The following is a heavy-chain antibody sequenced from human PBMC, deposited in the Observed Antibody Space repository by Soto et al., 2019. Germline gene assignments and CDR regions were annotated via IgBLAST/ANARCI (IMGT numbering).Heavy chain of an antibody. D-gene: IGHD5-12*01. J-gene: IGHJ4*02. CDR1: GGSISSGGYY. Sequence: PSETLSLTCTVSGGSISSGGYYWSWIRQHPGKGLEWIGYIYYSGSTYYNPSLKSRVTISVDTSKNQFSLKLSSVTAADTAVYYCARDSWIRWVAYFDYWGQGTLVTVSS. CDR3: ARDSWIRWVAYFDY. V-gene: IGHV4-31*03. CDR2: IYYSGST.